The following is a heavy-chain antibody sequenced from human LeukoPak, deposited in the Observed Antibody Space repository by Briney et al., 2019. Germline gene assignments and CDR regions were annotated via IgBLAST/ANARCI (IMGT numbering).Heavy chain of an antibody. J-gene: IGHJ5*02. CDR2: ISYDGTYT. CDR1: GFTFNTHA. CDR3: ARGLGHCSSTVCYGNWFDP. V-gene: IGHV3-30*01. Sequence: PGGSLRLSCAGSGFTFNTHAMHWVRQAPGKGLEWVAVISYDGTYTYYVDSVKGRFIISRDDSKNTLFLLLNSLRVEDTAVYYCARGLGHCSSTVCYGNWFDPWGQGTLVTVSS. D-gene: IGHD2-2*01.